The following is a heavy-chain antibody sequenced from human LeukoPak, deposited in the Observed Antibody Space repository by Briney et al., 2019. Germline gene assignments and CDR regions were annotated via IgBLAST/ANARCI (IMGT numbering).Heavy chain of an antibody. J-gene: IGHJ3*02. CDR3: ARGDKSAFDI. CDR2: FFYSGST. Sequence: SETLSLTCTVSGGSISSYYLSWIRQPLGKGLDWIGYFFYSGSTNYNPSLKSRVTMSVDTSKNQFSLKLISVTAADTAVYYCARGDKSAFDIWGQGTTVTVSS. CDR1: GGSISSYY. V-gene: IGHV4-59*01. D-gene: IGHD2-15*01.